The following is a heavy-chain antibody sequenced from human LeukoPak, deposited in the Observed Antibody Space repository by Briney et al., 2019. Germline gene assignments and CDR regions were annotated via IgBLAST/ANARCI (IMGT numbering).Heavy chain of an antibody. CDR2: INPNSGGT. V-gene: IGHV1-2*02. CDR3: ARDPLGSSSWYVDY. J-gene: IGHJ4*02. D-gene: IGHD6-13*01. Sequence: ASVTVSFKASGYTFTGYYMHWVRQAPGQGLEWMGWINPNSGGTNYAQKFQGRATMTRDTSISTAYMELSRLRSDDTAVYYCARDPLGSSSWYVDYWGQGTLVTVSS. CDR1: GYTFTGYY.